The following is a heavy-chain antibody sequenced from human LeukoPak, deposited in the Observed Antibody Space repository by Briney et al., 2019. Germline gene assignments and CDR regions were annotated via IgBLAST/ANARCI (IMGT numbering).Heavy chain of an antibody. V-gene: IGHV4-59*01. CDR3: ARLYSSSLGRVFDY. D-gene: IGHD4-11*01. J-gene: IGHJ4*02. Sequence: SETLSLTCTVSGGSITSYYWSWIRQPPGKGLEWIGYIYNSGSTNYNPSLKSRVTISVDTSRNQFSLKLSSVTAADTAVYYCARLYSSSLGRVFDYWGQGTLVTVSS. CDR1: GGSITSYY. CDR2: IYNSGST.